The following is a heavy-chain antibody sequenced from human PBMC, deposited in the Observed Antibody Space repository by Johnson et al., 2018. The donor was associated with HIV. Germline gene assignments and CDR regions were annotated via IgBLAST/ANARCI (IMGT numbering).Heavy chain of an antibody. D-gene: IGHD3-3*01. V-gene: IGHV3-66*01. J-gene: IGHJ3*02. Sequence: VQLVESGGGLVQPGGSLRLSCVVSGFTVSSNYIAWVRQAPGKGLEWVSVIYSGGDTYYADSVKGRFTISRDNSKNTLYLKMNSLRAEDTAVYYCAKPREVVGWLGAFDIWGQGTMVTVSS. CDR2: IYSGGDT. CDR1: GFTVSSNY. CDR3: AKPREVVGWLGAFDI.